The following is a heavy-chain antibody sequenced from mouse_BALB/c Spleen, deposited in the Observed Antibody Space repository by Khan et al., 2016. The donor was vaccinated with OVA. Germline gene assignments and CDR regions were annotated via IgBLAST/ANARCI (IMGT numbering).Heavy chain of an antibody. CDR3: ASSGSYWFFDV. D-gene: IGHD1-2*01. CDR1: GYTFTNYG. Sequence: QIQLVQSGPELKKPGETVKISCKASGYTFTNYGMNWVKQAPGKGLKWMGWINTYTGEPTYADDFKGRFAFSLEPSANTAYLQLNNHKNEDTAACFCASSGSYWFFDVWGAGTTVTVSS. V-gene: IGHV9-3-1*01. CDR2: INTYTGEP. J-gene: IGHJ1*01.